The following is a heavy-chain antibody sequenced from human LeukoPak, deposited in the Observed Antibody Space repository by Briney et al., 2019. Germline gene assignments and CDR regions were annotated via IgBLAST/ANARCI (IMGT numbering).Heavy chain of an antibody. CDR3: ARVKGYYGSGSYVFDP. CDR2: ISYDGSNK. V-gene: IGHV3-30*04. D-gene: IGHD3-10*01. CDR1: GFTFSSYA. J-gene: IGHJ5*02. Sequence: PPGFMRLSFAATGFTFSSYAMHWVRQAPNKGLEWVAVISYDGSNKYYADSVKGRFTISRDNSKNTLYLQMNSLRAEDTAVYYCARVKGYYGSGSYVFDPWGQGTLVTVSS.